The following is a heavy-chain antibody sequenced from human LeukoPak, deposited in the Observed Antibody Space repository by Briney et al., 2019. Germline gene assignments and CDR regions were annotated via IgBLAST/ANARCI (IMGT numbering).Heavy chain of an antibody. D-gene: IGHD2/OR15-2a*01. CDR2: IDPNSGGT. J-gene: IGHJ4*02. Sequence: ASVKVSCKASGYTFTGYYMHWVRQAPGQGLEWLGRIDPNSGGTSYAHNFQGRVTMTRDTSISTAYMDLSSLTADDTAIYYCWRHSTVSGNCWGEGTLVTVSS. CDR3: WRHSTVSGNC. V-gene: IGHV1-2*06. CDR1: GYTFTGYY.